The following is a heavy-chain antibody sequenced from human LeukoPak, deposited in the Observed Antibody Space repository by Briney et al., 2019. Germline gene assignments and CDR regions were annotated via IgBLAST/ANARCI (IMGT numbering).Heavy chain of an antibody. D-gene: IGHD2-21*02. CDR3: STGNCGGDCYSAY. CDR2: ISRTGNSI. J-gene: IGHJ4*02. CDR1: GFTLSSYE. V-gene: IGHV3-48*03. Sequence: GGSLRLSCAASGFTLSSYEMNWVRLAPGKGLEWISYISRTGNSIYYADSVKGRFTISRDSAKNSLYLQMNSLRAEDTAVYYCSTGNCGGDCYSAYWGQGTLVTVSS.